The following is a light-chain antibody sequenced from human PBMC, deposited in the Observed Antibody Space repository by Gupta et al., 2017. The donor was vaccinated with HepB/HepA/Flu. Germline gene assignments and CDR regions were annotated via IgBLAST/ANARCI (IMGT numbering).Light chain of an antibody. Sequence: QSVLTQPPSVSGAPGQRVTISCTGSSSNIGAGYDVHWYQQLPGTAPKLLIYGNSNRPSGVPDRSSGSKSGTSASLAITGLQAEDEADYYCQSYDSSLSAHAFGTGTKVTVL. CDR1: SSNIGAGYD. J-gene: IGLJ1*01. CDR2: GNS. V-gene: IGLV1-40*01. CDR3: QSYDSSLSAHA.